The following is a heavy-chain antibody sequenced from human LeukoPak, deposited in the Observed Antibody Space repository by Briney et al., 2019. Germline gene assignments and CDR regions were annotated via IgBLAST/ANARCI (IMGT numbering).Heavy chain of an antibody. CDR2: INPNSGGT. V-gene: IGHV1-2*02. D-gene: IGHD1-1*01. J-gene: IGHJ4*02. CDR1: GYTFTGYY. CDR3: ARLVEPYYFDY. Sequence: ASVSVSCKASGYTFTGYYMHWVRQAPGERLEWMGWINPNSGGTNYAQKFQGRVTMTRDTSISTAYMELSRLRSDDTAVYYCARLVEPYYFDYWGQGTLVTVSS.